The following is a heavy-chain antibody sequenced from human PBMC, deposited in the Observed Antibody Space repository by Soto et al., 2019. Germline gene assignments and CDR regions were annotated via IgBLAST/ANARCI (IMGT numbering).Heavy chain of an antibody. CDR2: INGAGVST. Sequence: GGSLRLSCVASRFTFSSYDMNWVRQPPGKGLEWVANINGAGVSTSYADAVKGRFTIARDNSKNTVYLQMNSLRAEDTAVYYCAKDPNWEWGCWGPGTLVTVSS. V-gene: IGHV3-23*01. CDR1: RFTFSSYD. J-gene: IGHJ4*02. CDR3: AKDPNWEWGC. D-gene: IGHD1-1*01.